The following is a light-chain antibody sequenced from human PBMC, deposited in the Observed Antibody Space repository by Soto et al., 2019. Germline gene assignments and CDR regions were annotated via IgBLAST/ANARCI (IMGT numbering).Light chain of an antibody. Sequence: DIQMTQSPASLSASVGDRVTITCRASQGIRSDLGWYQQKPGEAPRRLIYAASSLQSGVPSRFSGSGSGTDFTLTISSLQPEDFATYYCLQHKTYPPTFGQWTRVEIK. CDR1: QGIRSD. CDR3: LQHKTYPPT. CDR2: AAS. J-gene: IGKJ1*01. V-gene: IGKV1-17*01.